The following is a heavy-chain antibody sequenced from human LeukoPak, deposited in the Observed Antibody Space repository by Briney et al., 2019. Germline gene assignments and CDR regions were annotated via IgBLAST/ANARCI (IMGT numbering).Heavy chain of an antibody. Sequence: GASVNVSYKPSGYTFTSYGISWVRQAPGQGREWMGWISAHNGDTNYAQKFQGRVTMTTDTSTSTAYMELRSLRTDDTAVYYCARDRTFVVVPAASFDYWGQGTLVTVSS. CDR2: ISAHNGDT. V-gene: IGHV1-18*01. CDR3: ARDRTFVVVPAASFDY. J-gene: IGHJ4*02. D-gene: IGHD2-2*01. CDR1: GYTFTSYG.